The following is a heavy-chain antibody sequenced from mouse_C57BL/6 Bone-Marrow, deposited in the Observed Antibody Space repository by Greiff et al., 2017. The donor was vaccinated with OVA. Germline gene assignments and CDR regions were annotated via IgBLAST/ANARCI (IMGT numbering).Heavy chain of an antibody. V-gene: IGHV2-9-1*01. CDR2: IWTGGGT. J-gene: IGHJ2*01. CDR1: GFSLTSYA. Sequence: VQRVESGPGLVAPSQSLSITCTVSGFSLTSYAISWVRQPPGKGLAWLGVIWTGGGTDYNSALKSRLSISKYNSKSQVFLKMNSLQAGDTARYYCARIGGGGSSIFDYWGQGTTLTVSS. CDR3: ARIGGGGSSIFDY. D-gene: IGHD1-1*01.